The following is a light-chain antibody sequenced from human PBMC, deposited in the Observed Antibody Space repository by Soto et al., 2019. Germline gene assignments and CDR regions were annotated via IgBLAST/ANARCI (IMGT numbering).Light chain of an antibody. CDR1: SSDVGGYNY. Sequence: QSVLTQPASVSGSPGQSITISCTGTSSDVGGYNYVAWYQQHPGKVPRLMIYEVSNRPSGVSNRLSGSKSGSTASLTISGLQAEDEADYYGISYTSSSTSYVFGTATKVTVL. CDR3: ISYTSSSTSYV. V-gene: IGLV2-14*01. CDR2: EVS. J-gene: IGLJ1*01.